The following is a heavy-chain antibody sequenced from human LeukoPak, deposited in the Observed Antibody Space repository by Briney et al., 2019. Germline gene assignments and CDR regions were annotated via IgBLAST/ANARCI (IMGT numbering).Heavy chain of an antibody. CDR3: ARVREATIAPFFDY. CDR2: IYYSGST. J-gene: IGHJ4*02. CDR1: GGSLSSYY. Sequence: PSETLSFTCTVSGGSLSSYYWSWIRQPPGKGLEWIGYIYYSGSTYYNLSLKSRVIISADTSKNHFSLKLSSVTAADTAVYYCARVREATIAPFFDYWGQGVLVTVSS. D-gene: IGHD6-13*01. V-gene: IGHV4-59*12.